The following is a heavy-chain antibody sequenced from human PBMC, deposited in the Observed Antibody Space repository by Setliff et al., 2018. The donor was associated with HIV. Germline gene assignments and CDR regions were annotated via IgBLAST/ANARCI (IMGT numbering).Heavy chain of an antibody. V-gene: IGHV1-18*01. CDR3: AIVTELDYYGGSGPTHLLFDS. CDR2: ISAYNGNT. Sequence: GASVKVSCKASGYTFTTYGISWVRQAPGQGLEWMGWISAYNGNTNYAQKLQGRVTMTTDTSTNTAYMELSSLRSEDTAVYYCAIVTELDYYGGSGPTHLLFDSWGQGTLVTVSS. J-gene: IGHJ4*02. CDR1: GYTFTTYG. D-gene: IGHD3-22*01.